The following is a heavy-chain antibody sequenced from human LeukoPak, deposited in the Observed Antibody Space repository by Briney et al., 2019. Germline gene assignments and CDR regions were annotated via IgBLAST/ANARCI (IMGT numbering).Heavy chain of an antibody. Sequence: PGGSLRLSCAAPGFTFSRLWMTWVRQAPGKGLEWVANIKQDGSEKYYVDSVKGRFAISRDNAKNSLYLQMNSLRAEDTAVYYCARVFYFDYWGQGTLVTVSS. CDR2: IKQDGSEK. CDR3: ARVFYFDY. V-gene: IGHV3-7*01. J-gene: IGHJ4*02. CDR1: GFTFSRLW.